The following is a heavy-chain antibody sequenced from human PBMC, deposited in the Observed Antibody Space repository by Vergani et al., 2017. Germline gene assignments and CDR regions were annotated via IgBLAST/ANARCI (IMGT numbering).Heavy chain of an antibody. CDR1: GASITRGSFY. Sequence: QVHLNEAGPGLVKPSQTLSLTCTVSGASITRGSFYWSWIRQPAGKGLEWLGRVHTDGTAYYNPSLRTRVRLSADLSQSQFSLKMTSLTAADTAVYFCARDQWDDDGPRGWFAPWGQGILVTVSS. J-gene: IGHJ5*02. V-gene: IGHV4-61*02. CDR2: VHTDGTA. CDR3: ARDQWDDDGPRGWFAP. D-gene: IGHD5-24*01.